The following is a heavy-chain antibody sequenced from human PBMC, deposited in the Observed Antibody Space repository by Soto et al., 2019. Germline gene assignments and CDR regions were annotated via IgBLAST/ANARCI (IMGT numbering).Heavy chain of an antibody. V-gene: IGHV4-4*02. CDR2: IYHSGST. CDR3: ARDRPTIFGVVPLYYYGMDV. Sequence: SETLSLTCAVSGGSISSSNWWSWVRQPPGKGLEWIGEIYHSGSTNYNPSLKSRVTISVDKSKNQFSLKLSSVTAADTAVYYCARDRPTIFGVVPLYYYGMDVWGQGTTVTVSS. J-gene: IGHJ6*02. CDR1: GGSISSSNW. D-gene: IGHD3-3*01.